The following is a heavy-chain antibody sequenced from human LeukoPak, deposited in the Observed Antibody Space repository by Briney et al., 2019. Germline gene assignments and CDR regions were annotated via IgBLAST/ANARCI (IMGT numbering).Heavy chain of an antibody. D-gene: IGHD3-22*01. J-gene: IGHJ4*02. V-gene: IGHV3-11*04. CDR1: GFRFDSFY. Sequence: PGGPLRLSCAASGFRFDSFYMGWIRQVPGKGLDYIAFISASGAVPYYAESVKGRFTISRDNAKNSVSLQMNSLSADDTAVYYCARSLIVASEDYWGQGTLVTVSS. CDR2: ISASGAVP. CDR3: ARSLIVASEDY.